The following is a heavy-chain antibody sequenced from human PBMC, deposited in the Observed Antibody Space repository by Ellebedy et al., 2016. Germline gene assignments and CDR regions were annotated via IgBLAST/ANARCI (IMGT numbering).Heavy chain of an antibody. CDR1: GYTFTSYY. D-gene: IGHD6-13*01. CDR2: INPSGGST. V-gene: IGHV1-46*01. CDR3: ARDMIAAAGNPSGYYYGMDV. J-gene: IGHJ6*02. Sequence: ASVKVSCKASGYTFTSYYMHWVRQAPGQGLEWMGIINPSGGSTSYAQKFQGRVTMNRDTSTSTVYMELSSLRSEDTAVYYCARDMIAAAGNPSGYYYGMDVWGQGTTVTVSS.